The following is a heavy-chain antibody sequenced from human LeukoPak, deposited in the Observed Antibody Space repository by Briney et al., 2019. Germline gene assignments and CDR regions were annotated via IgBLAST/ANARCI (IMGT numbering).Heavy chain of an antibody. D-gene: IGHD4-23*01. J-gene: IGHJ4*02. CDR1: GGSMSSSNYY. CDR2: IYGSEST. Sequence: SETLSLTCTVSGGSMSSSNYYWGWIRQPPGKGLEWIGSIYGSESTYYNPSLKSRVTISVDTSKRQFSLKLSSVTATDTAVYYCARHPSMTTVVFDYWGQGTLVTVSS. CDR3: ARHPSMTTVVFDY. V-gene: IGHV4-39*01.